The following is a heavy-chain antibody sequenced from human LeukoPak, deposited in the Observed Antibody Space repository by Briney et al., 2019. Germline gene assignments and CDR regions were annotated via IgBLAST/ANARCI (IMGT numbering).Heavy chain of an antibody. V-gene: IGHV3-49*04. CDR1: GFTFGDYA. D-gene: IGHD3-22*01. CDR3: TREYYYDSSGYSEYYFDY. J-gene: IGHJ4*02. Sequence: GGSLRLSCTASGFTFGDYAMSWVRQAPGKGLEWVGFIRSKAYGGTTENAASGKGRFTISRDDSKSIAYLQMNSLKTEDTAVYYCTREYYYDSSGYSEYYFDYWGQGTLVTVSS. CDR2: IRSKAYGGTT.